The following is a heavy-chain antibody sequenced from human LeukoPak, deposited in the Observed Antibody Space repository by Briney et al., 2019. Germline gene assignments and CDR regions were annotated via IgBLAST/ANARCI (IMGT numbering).Heavy chain of an antibody. CDR1: GFTFTTYA. CDR2: ISGSGDDT. CDR3: ARDREAVAGTDRGFWSPYYYFDY. D-gene: IGHD6-19*01. V-gene: IGHV3-23*01. J-gene: IGHJ4*02. Sequence: GGSLRLSCAASGFTFTTYAMSWVRQAPGKGLEWVCAISGSGDDTYYADSVRGRFTISRDNSKNTLYLQMNSLRAEDTAVYYCARDREAVAGTDRGFWSPYYYFDYWGQGTLVTVSS.